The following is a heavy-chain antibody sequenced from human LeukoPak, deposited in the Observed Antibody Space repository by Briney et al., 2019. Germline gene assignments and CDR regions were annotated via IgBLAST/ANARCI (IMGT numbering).Heavy chain of an antibody. Sequence: GGSLRLSCAASGFTFSSYAMHWVRQAPGRGLEWEAVISYDGSNKYYADSVKGRFTISRDNSKNTLYLQMNSLRAEDTAVYYCARDRDYGDYYYYYGMDVWGQGTTVTVSS. CDR3: ARDRDYGDYYYYYGMDV. V-gene: IGHV3-30*04. D-gene: IGHD4-17*01. J-gene: IGHJ6*02. CDR2: ISYDGSNK. CDR1: GFTFSSYA.